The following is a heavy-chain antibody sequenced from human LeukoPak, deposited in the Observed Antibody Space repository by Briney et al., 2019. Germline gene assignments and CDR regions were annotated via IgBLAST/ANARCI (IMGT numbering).Heavy chain of an antibody. CDR1: GFTVSSNY. V-gene: IGHV3-66*01. Sequence: GGSLRLSCAASGFTVSSNYMSWVRQAPGKGLEWVSVIYSGGNTYHADSVKGRITISRDSSKNTVYLQMNSLRAEDTAVYYCARDTGSDDHGMDVWGQGTTVTVSS. CDR2: IYSGGNT. D-gene: IGHD1-1*01. J-gene: IGHJ6*02. CDR3: ARDTGSDDHGMDV.